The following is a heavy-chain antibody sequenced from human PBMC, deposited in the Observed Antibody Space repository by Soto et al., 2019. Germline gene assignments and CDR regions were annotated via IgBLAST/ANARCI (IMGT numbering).Heavy chain of an antibody. CDR2: INHSGST. V-gene: IGHV4-34*01. D-gene: IGHD6-6*01. CDR1: GGSFSGYY. CDR3: ASLMYSSSSGYYYYGMDA. J-gene: IGHJ6*02. Sequence: PSETLSLTCAVYGGSFSGYYWSWIRQPPGKGLEWIGEINHSGSTNYNPSLKSRVTISVDTSKNQFSLKLSSVTAADTAVYYCASLMYSSSSGYYYYGMDAWGQGTTVTVSS.